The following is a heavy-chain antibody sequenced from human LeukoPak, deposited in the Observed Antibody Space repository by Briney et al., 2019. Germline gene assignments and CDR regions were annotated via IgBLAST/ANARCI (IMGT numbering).Heavy chain of an antibody. D-gene: IGHD6-6*01. V-gene: IGHV3-23*01. CDR2: ISKSGGSR. J-gene: IGHJ4*02. Sequence: GGSLRLSCAASGFTFSSYAMNWVRQAPGKGLEWVSSISKSGGSRYHADSVKGRFTISRDNSQNTLYLQMNSLRAEDTAVCYCAKRAAARTLDYWGQGTLVTVSS. CDR1: GFTFSSYA. CDR3: AKRAAARTLDY.